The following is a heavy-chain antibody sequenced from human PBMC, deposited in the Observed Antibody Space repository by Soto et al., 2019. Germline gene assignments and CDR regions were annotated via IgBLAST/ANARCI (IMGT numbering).Heavy chain of an antibody. CDR1: GYTFTGYY. CDR2: INPNSGGT. J-gene: IGHJ4*02. V-gene: IGHV1-2*02. CDR3: ARDTRLPKRASFSLDY. Sequence: ASVKVSCKASGYTFTGYYMHWVRQAPGQGLEWMGWINPNSGGTNYAQKFQGRVTMTRDTSISTAYMELSRLRSDDTAVYYCARDTRLPKRASFSLDYWGQGTLVTVSS. D-gene: IGHD2-2*01.